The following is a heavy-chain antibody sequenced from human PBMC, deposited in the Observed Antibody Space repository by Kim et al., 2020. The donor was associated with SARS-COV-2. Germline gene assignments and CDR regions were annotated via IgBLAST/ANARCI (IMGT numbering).Heavy chain of an antibody. CDR2: IYPPGDSNT. V-gene: IGHV5-51*01. J-gene: IGHJ4*02. CDR3: ARRYYYDSSGHFDY. Sequence: GESLKISCKGSGYSFTSYWIGWVRQMPGKGLEWMGIIYPPGDSNTKYSPSFQGQFTISADKSISTAYLQWSSLKASDTAMYYCARRYYYDSSGHFDYWGQGTLVTVSS. D-gene: IGHD3-22*01. CDR1: GYSFTSYW.